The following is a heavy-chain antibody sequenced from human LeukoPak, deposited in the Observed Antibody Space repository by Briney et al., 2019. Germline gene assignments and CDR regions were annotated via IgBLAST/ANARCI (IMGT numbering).Heavy chain of an antibody. CDR1: GGTFSSYA. V-gene: IGHV1-69*05. J-gene: IGHJ4*02. CDR3: ARGSQSRYNGSGSYVDY. CDR2: IIPIFGTA. Sequence: ASVKVSCKASGGTFSSYAISWVRQAPGQGLEWMGGIIPIFGTANYAQKCQGRVTITTDEATSTAYMELSSLRSEDTAVYYCARGSQSRYNGSGSYVDYWGQGTLVTASS. D-gene: IGHD3-10*01.